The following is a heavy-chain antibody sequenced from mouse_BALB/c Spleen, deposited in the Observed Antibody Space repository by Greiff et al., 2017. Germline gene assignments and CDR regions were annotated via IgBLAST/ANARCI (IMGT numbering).Heavy chain of an antibody. CDR2: INSNGGST. CDR3: ARGGYGSSSFAY. CDR1: GFTFSSYY. V-gene: IGHV5-6-2*01. Sequence: VQLKESGGGLVKLGGSLKLSCAASGFTFSSYYMSWVRQTPEKRLELVAAINSNGGSTYYPDTVKGRFTISRDNAKNTLYLQMSSLKSEDTAMYYCARGGYGSSSFAYWGQGTLVTVSA. J-gene: IGHJ3*01. D-gene: IGHD1-1*01.